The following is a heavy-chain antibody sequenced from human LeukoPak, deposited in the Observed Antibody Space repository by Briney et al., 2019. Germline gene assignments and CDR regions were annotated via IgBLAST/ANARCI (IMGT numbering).Heavy chain of an antibody. CDR2: ISGYNAET. CDR3: AREGDSAGWYRPAFRLLDY. CDR1: GYTFTSYG. D-gene: IGHD6-19*01. J-gene: IGHJ4*02. V-gene: IGHV1-18*01. Sequence: ASVKVSCKTSGYTFTSYGLYWVRQAPGQGLEWMGWISGYNAETNYARKFQGRVIMTTATSTTTAYMELTSLTSDDTALYYCAREGDSAGWYRPAFRLLDYWGQGTMVTVSS.